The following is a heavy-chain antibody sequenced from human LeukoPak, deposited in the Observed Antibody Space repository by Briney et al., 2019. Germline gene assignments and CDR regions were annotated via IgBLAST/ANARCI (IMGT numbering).Heavy chain of an antibody. V-gene: IGHV1-8*01. D-gene: IGHD3-10*01. CDR3: ARGRPKTLLWFREFPWKTNWFDP. CDR2: MNPNSGNT. CDR1: GYTFTSCY. J-gene: IGHJ5*02. Sequence: ASLKVSCKASGYTFTSCYINWVRQPTGQGLEWMGWMNPNSGNTGYAQKFQGRVTMTMNTSISTAYMELSSLRSEDTAVYYCARGRPKTLLWFREFPWKTNWFDPWGQGTLVTVSS.